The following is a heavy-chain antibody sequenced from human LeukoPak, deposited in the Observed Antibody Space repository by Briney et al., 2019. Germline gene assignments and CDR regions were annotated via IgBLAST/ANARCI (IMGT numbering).Heavy chain of an antibody. J-gene: IGHJ1*01. D-gene: IGHD6-25*01. Sequence: GGSLRLSCAASGFIFSNYGMHWVRKAPGKGLEWVAVISHDGRTAFYADSVKGRFTISRDNSKNTLGLQMFSLRVEDTAMYFCAKEPTSYSSGWYFHHWGQGTLVTVSS. CDR3: AKEPTSYSSGWYFHH. CDR2: ISHDGRTA. V-gene: IGHV3-30*18. CDR1: GFIFSNYG.